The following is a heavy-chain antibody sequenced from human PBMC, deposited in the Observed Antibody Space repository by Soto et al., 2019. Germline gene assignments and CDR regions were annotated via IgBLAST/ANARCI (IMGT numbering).Heavy chain of an antibody. V-gene: IGHV3-7*01. CDR3: ARGSSLNY. Sequence: EVQLVESGGGLVQPGGSLRLSCVGSGFTLSSYWMSWARQAPGKGLEWLANIKQDGSEQHYVDSVKGRFSISRDTAQNSLFLHMSSLRDEDPAVYYCARGSSLNYWGQGTLVTVSS. J-gene: IGHJ4*02. D-gene: IGHD6-13*01. CDR2: IKQDGSEQ. CDR1: GFTLSSYW.